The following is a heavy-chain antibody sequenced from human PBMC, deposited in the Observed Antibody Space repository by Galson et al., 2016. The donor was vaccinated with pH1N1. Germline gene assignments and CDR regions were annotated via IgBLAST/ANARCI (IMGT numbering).Heavy chain of an antibody. CDR2: INQDGSRK. J-gene: IGHJ4*02. D-gene: IGHD1-26*01. Sequence: SLRLSCAAPGFIFSDYWMSWVRQAPGKGLEWVAKINQDGSRKYYVDSMKGRCTISRDNAENSLSLQMNSLGVEDTALYYCATEDYYTSLYWGQGILVTVSS. CDR1: GFIFSDYW. CDR3: ATEDYYTSLY. V-gene: IGHV3-7*01.